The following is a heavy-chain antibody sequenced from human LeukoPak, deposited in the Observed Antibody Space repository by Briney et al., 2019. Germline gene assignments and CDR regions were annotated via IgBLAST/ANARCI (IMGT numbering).Heavy chain of an antibody. V-gene: IGHV3-48*01. Sequence: PGGSLRLSCAASGFTFSSYSMNWVRQAPGKGLEWVSYISSSSSTIYYADSVKGRFTISRDNAKTSLYLQMNSLRAEDTAVYYRVLGGYCSSTSCYGGYWGQGTLVTVSS. J-gene: IGHJ4*02. CDR2: ISSSSSTI. CDR1: GFTFSSYS. CDR3: VLGGYCSSTSCYGGY. D-gene: IGHD2-2*01.